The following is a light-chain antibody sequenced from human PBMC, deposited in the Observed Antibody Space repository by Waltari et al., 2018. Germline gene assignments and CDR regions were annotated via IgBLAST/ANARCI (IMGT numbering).Light chain of an antibody. CDR3: QQYYTFPYT. CDR2: AAS. J-gene: IGKJ2*01. V-gene: IGKV1D-8*01. CDR1: QGISTS. Sequence: VISMTQSPSFLSASRGDRVTISCRVSQGISTSLAWYQQKPGKAPELLIHAASTLQTGVSSRFRGSGSGTDFTLTISGLQSEDVATYYCQQYYTFPYTFGQGTKLEIK.